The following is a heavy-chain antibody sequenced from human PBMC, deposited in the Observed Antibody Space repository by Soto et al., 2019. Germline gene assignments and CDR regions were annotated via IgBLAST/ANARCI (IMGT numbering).Heavy chain of an antibody. CDR3: AQMTFALFYSVTDHRAYMEH. Sequence: EVQLLESGGGLVQPGGSLRLSCAVFGFTFSSFAMAWVRLGPGKGLEGVLVITGSGGGPYYAAPVKGRFTISRVNSRSMLFLQMNRLRAENTAAYYCAQMTFALFYSVTDHRAYMEHWVQVALVTLAS. V-gene: IGHV3-23*01. CDR1: GFTFSSFA. CDR2: ITGSGGGP. D-gene: IGHD1-26*01. J-gene: IGHJ4*02.